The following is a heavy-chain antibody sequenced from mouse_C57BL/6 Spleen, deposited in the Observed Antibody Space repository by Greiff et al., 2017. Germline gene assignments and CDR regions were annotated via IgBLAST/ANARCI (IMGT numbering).Heavy chain of an antibody. J-gene: IGHJ2*01. CDR2: INPNNGGT. Sequence: VQLQQSGPELVKPGASVKISCKASGYTFTDYYMNWVKQSHGKSLEWIGDINPNNGGTSYNQKFKGKATLTVDKSSSTAYMELRSLTSEDSAVYYCAKPYGNYFDYWGQGTTLTVSS. D-gene: IGHD2-1*01. V-gene: IGHV1-26*01. CDR3: AKPYGNYFDY. CDR1: GYTFTDYY.